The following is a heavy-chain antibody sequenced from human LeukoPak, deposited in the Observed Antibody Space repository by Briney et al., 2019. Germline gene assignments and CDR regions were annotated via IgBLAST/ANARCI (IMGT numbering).Heavy chain of an antibody. CDR1: GGSISSSPYY. V-gene: IGHV3-23*01. D-gene: IGHD1-26*01. CDR2: ISGSGGST. J-gene: IGHJ4*02. CDR3: AKPVGPVGGATITN. Sequence: PSETLSLTCTVSGGSISSSPYYWGWIRQAPGKGLEWVSAISGSGGSTYYADSVKGRFTISRDNSKNTLYLQMNSLRAEDTAVYYCAKPVGPVGGATITNWGQGTLVTVSS.